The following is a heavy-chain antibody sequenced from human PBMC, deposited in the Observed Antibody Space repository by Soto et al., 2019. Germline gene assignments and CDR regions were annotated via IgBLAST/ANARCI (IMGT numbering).Heavy chain of an antibody. D-gene: IGHD6-13*01. CDR2: INPNSGGT. Sequence: ASVKVSCQAAGYTFTGYYMHWVRQAPGQGLEWMGWINPNSGGTNYAQKFQGWVTMTRDTSISTAYMELSRLRSDDTAVYYCARSSSSWYHYGMDVWGQGTTVTVSS. CDR1: GYTFTGYY. V-gene: IGHV1-2*04. J-gene: IGHJ6*02. CDR3: ARSSSSWYHYGMDV.